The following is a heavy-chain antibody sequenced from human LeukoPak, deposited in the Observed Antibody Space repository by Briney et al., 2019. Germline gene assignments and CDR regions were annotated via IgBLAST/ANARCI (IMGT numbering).Heavy chain of an antibody. CDR3: AKDRMVRGVIIVGGAFDI. CDR1: GFTFSSYS. J-gene: IGHJ3*02. D-gene: IGHD3-10*01. V-gene: IGHV3-21*04. Sequence: GGSLRLSCAASGFTFSSYSMNWVRQAPGKGLEWVSSISSSSSYIYYADSVKGRFTISRDNAKNSLYLQMNSLRAEDMALYYCAKDRMVRGVIIVGGAFDIWGQGTMVTVSS. CDR2: ISSSSSYI.